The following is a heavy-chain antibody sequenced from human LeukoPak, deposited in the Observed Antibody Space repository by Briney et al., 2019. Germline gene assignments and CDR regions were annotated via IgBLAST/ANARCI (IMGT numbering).Heavy chain of an antibody. V-gene: IGHV4-4*07. J-gene: IGHJ4*01. D-gene: IGHD3-3*01. Sequence: SETLSLTCTGSGASTRSHYLNWIRQTAGEGLGWIGRIYNNRSPDYNPSLKSRVTISVDTSKNQLSLKMTSVTVADTALYHCVRESVFGSRYYFEHWGQGILVTVSS. CDR1: GASTRSHY. CDR3: VRESVFGSRYYFEH. CDR2: IYNNRSP.